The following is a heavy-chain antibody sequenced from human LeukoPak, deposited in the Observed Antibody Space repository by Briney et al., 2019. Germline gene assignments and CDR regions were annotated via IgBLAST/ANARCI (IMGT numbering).Heavy chain of an antibody. CDR3: ARDSRPYYCSGGSCYPIWFDP. CDR2: IYTSGST. CDR1: GGSISSGSYY. V-gene: IGHV4-61*02. Sequence: PSQTLSLTCTVSGGSISSGSYYWSRIRQPAGKGLEWIGRIYTSGSTNYNPSLKSRVTISVDTSKNQFSLKLSSVTAADTAVYYCARDSRPYYCSGGSCYPIWFDPWGQGTLVTVSS. J-gene: IGHJ5*02. D-gene: IGHD2-15*01.